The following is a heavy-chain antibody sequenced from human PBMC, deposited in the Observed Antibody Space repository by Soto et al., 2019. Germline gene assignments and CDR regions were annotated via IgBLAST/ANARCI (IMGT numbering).Heavy chain of an antibody. D-gene: IGHD5-18*01. CDR3: AKDSGYNYGYFRWFDP. CDR2: IFYSGST. CDR1: GGSISNYY. V-gene: IGHV4-59*01. J-gene: IGHJ5*02. Sequence: ETLSLTCTVSGGSISNYYWSWIRQPPGRRLKWIGHIFYSGSTNYNPALKSRVTISVETSKSQFSLKLSSVTAADTAVYYCAKDSGYNYGYFRWFDPWGQGTLVTVSS.